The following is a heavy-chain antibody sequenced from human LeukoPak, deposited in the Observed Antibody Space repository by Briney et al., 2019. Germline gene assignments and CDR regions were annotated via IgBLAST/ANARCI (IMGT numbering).Heavy chain of an antibody. CDR3: TRDLFSSGWPGPTDY. J-gene: IGHJ4*02. CDR1: GFTFGDYA. V-gene: IGHV3-49*03. Sequence: GGSLRLSCTDSGFTFGDYAMSWFRQAPGKGLEWVGFIRSKAYGGTTEYAASVKGRFTISRDDSKSIAYLQMNSLKTEDTAVYYCTRDLFSSGWPGPTDYWGQGTLVTVSS. D-gene: IGHD6-19*01. CDR2: IRSKAYGGTT.